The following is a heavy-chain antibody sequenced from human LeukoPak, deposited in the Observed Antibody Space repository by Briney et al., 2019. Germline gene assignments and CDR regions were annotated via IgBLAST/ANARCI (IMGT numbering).Heavy chain of an antibody. J-gene: IGHJ6*03. CDR2: IYHSGST. CDR1: GYSISSGYY. CDR3: ARLYYGGITYHYYYMDV. V-gene: IGHV4-38-2*01. D-gene: IGHD4-23*01. Sequence: SETLSLTCAVSGYSISSGYYWGWIRQPPGKGLEWIGSIYHSGSTYYNPSLKSRVTISVDTSKNQFSLKLSSVTAADTAVYYCARLYYGGITYHYYYMDVWGKGTTVTVSS.